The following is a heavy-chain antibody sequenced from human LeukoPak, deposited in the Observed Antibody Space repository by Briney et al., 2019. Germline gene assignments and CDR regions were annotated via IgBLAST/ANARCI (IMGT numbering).Heavy chain of an antibody. CDR1: GFTFSGYW. J-gene: IGHJ3*02. CDR3: ARPGRADAFDI. Sequence: GGSLRLSCAASGFTFSGYWMNWVRQAPGKGLEWVANIKQDGSEKYYVYSVKGRFTISRDNTKNSLYLQMNSLRAEDTAVYYCARPGRADAFDIWGQGTMVTVSS. V-gene: IGHV3-7*04. CDR2: IKQDGSEK.